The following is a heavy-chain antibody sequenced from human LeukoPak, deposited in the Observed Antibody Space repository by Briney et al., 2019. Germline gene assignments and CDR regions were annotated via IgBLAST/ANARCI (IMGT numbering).Heavy chain of an antibody. Sequence: PGGSLRLSCAASGFTFSTYTFNWVRQAPGKGLEWVSYISTSSGFIYYADSVKGRFTISRDNAKNSLYLQMNSLTADDTAVYYCARGMLWFGGHDSWGQGTLVTVSS. CDR2: ISTSSGFI. CDR1: GFTFSTYT. V-gene: IGHV3-21*01. J-gene: IGHJ4*02. D-gene: IGHD3-10*01. CDR3: ARGMLWFGGHDS.